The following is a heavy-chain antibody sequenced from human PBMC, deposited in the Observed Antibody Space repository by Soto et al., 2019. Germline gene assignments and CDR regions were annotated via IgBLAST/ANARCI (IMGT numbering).Heavy chain of an antibody. J-gene: IGHJ4*02. V-gene: IGHV4-30-2*01. CDR1: GGSISSGGYS. Sequence: QLQLQESGSGLVKPSQTLSLTCAVSGGSISSGGYSWSWIRQPPGKGLEWIGYIYHSGSTYYNPSLKPRATSACDSSNTQSSLTPSSVTAADTALYYCARCRLPPLPDSSSWYGYLDSWGQGTLVTVSS. CDR3: ARCRLPPLPDSSSWYGYLDS. D-gene: IGHD6-13*01. CDR2: IYHSGST.